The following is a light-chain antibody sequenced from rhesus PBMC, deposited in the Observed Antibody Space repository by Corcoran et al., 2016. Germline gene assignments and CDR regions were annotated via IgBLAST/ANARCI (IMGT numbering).Light chain of an antibody. Sequence: ETVVTQSQATLSLSPGERATLSCRASQSVGRYLAWSQQKPGQAPRLLIYGASSRATGIPDRFSGRGSGTDFTITISSLEPEDVGVYYCQQSSNLLTFGGGTKVELK. CDR3: QQSSNLLT. CDR1: QSVGRY. J-gene: IGKJ4*01. V-gene: IGKV3-24*04. CDR2: GAS.